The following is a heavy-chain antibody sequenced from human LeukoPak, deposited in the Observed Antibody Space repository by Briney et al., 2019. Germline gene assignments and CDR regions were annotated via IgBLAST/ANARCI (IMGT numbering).Heavy chain of an antibody. V-gene: IGHV1-2*06. D-gene: IGHD1-26*01. CDR1: GYTFTGYY. CDR2: INPNSGGT. Sequence: ASVKVSCKASGYTFTGYYMHWVRQAPGQGLEWMGRINPNSGGTNYAQKFQGRVTMTRDTSISTAYMELSRLRSDDTAVYYSARGRSIVGATSYYYYYMDVWGKGTTVTVSS. CDR3: ARGRSIVGATSYYYYYMDV. J-gene: IGHJ6*03.